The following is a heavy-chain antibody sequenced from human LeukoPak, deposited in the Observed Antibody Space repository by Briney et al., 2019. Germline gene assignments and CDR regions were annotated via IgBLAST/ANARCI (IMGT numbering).Heavy chain of an antibody. CDR2: IYYSGST. D-gene: IGHD2-2*03. CDR1: GGSISTGAYY. J-gene: IGHJ6*02. Sequence: SETLSLTCTVSGGSISTGAYYWSWIRQHPGKGLEWIGYIYYSGSTYYNPSLKSRVTLSVDTSKKQFSLKLSSVTAADTAVYYWARDLMDPYGMDVWGQGTTVTVSS. CDR3: ARDLMDPYGMDV. V-gene: IGHV4-31*03.